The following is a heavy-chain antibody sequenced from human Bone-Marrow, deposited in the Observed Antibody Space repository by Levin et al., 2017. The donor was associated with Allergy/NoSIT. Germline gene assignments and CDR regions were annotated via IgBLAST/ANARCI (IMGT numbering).Heavy chain of an antibody. Sequence: GGSLRLSCAASGFTFSSSGMHWVRQAPGKGLEWVAVMSYTGGNKDYADSVRGRFTISRDNSKNTLYLLMDSLRAEDTAVYYCAKGRVTMLRDDAFDIWGQGTTVTVSS. CDR2: MSYTGGNK. V-gene: IGHV3-30*18. CDR1: GFTFSSSG. J-gene: IGHJ3*02. CDR3: AKGRVTMLRDDAFDI. D-gene: IGHD3-10*01.